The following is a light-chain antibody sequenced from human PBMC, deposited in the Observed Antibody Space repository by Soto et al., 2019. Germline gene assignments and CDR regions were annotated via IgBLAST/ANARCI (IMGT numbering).Light chain of an antibody. CDR3: QQYEKWPPSIT. J-gene: IGKJ5*01. CDR2: GAS. Sequence: EIVLTQSPGTLSLSPGERATLSCRASQSFNSIYLAWYQQKPGQAPRLLIYGASTRATGISARFSGSGSGTEFTLTISSLQSEDFAVYYCQQYEKWPPSITFGQGTRLEIK. V-gene: IGKV3-15*01. CDR1: QSFNSIY.